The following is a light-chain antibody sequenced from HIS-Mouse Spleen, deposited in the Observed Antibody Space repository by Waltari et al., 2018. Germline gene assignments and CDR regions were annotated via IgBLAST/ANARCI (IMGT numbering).Light chain of an antibody. Sequence: QSALTQPASVSGSPGQSITISFTGTSSDVGGYNYVSWYQQHPGKAPKLMIYDVSNRPSGVSNRFSGSKSGNTASLTISGLQAEDEADYYCSSYTSSSTVAVFGGGTKLTVL. CDR1: SSDVGGYNY. CDR2: DVS. V-gene: IGLV2-14*03. J-gene: IGLJ3*02. CDR3: SSYTSSSTVAV.